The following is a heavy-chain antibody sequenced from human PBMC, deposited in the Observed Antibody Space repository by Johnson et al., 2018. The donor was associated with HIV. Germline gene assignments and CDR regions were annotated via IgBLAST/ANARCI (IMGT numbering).Heavy chain of an antibody. D-gene: IGHD3-10*01. Sequence: VQLVESGGGVVRPGGSLRLSCAASVFIFDDYDMSWVRQAPGKGLEWVSVISWNGGSTGYADSVAGRFTISSDNAKNSLYLQMNSLRAEDTALYYWGRGSMVRGAYDGFDIWGQGTLVTVSS. CDR1: VFIFDDYD. J-gene: IGHJ3*02. CDR2: ISWNGGST. CDR3: GRGSMVRGAYDGFDI. V-gene: IGHV3-20*04.